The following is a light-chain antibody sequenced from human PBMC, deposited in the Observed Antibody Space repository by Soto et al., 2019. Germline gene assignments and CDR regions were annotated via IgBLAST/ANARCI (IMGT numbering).Light chain of an antibody. CDR3: SSYTSSSLSV. J-gene: IGLJ1*01. CDR2: DVT. V-gene: IGLV2-14*01. Sequence: QSVLTQPASVSGSPGQSITISCTGTSSDVGGYNYVSWYRQHPGNAPKLMMYDVTNRPSGVSNRFSGSKSGNTASLTISGLQAEDEADYYCSSYTSSSLSVFGSGTKVTVL. CDR1: SSDVGGYNY.